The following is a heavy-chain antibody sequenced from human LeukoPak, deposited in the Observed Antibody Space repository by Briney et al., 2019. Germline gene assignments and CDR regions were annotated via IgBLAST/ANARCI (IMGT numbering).Heavy chain of an antibody. J-gene: IGHJ6*03. V-gene: IGHV1-8*01. D-gene: IGHD3-16*01. CDR1: GYTFTSYD. Sequence: ASVKVSCKASGYTFTSYDVNWVRQATGQGLKWMGWMNPISGDTGYAQKFQGRVTITRNTSISTAYMELSSLRSEDTAVYYCARVIEVFESHPYYYYMDVWGKGTTVTVSS. CDR3: ARVIEVFESHPYYYYMDV. CDR2: MNPISGDT.